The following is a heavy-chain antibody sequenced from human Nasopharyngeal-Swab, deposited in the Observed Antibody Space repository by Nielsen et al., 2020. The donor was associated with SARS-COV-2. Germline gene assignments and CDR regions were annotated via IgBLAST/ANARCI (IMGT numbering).Heavy chain of an antibody. J-gene: IGHJ4*02. Sequence: ASVKVSCKASGYTFTSYDINWVRQATGQGLEWMGWMNPNSGNTGYAQKFQGRVTMTRNTSINTAYMELSSLRSEDTAVYYCARLGASSRMGTMIVVALYYFDYWGQGTLVTVSS. CDR2: MNPNSGNT. CDR3: ARLGASSRMGTMIVVALYYFDY. D-gene: IGHD3-22*01. V-gene: IGHV1-8*01. CDR1: GYTFTSYD.